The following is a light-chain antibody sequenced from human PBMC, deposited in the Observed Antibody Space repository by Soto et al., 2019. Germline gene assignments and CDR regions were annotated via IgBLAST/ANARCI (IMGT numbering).Light chain of an antibody. V-gene: IGKV3-20*01. CDR1: QSVSSSY. CDR3: QQYGSSPTWT. CDR2: GAS. Sequence: ELVLTQSPGTLSLSPGKRATLSCRASQSVSSSYLAWYQQKPGQAPRLLICGASSRATGIPDRFSGSGSGTDFTLTISRLEPEDFAVYYCQQYGSSPTWTFGQGTKVDIK. J-gene: IGKJ1*01.